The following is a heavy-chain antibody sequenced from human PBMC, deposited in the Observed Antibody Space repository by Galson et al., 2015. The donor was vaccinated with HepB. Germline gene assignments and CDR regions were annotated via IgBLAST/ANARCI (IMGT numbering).Heavy chain of an antibody. CDR1: GFTFSSYA. V-gene: IGHV3-23*01. CDR2: ISGSGGST. J-gene: IGHJ4*02. CDR3: AKDHVAGTAYFDY. Sequence: SLRLSCAASGFTFSSYAMSWVRQAPGKGLEWVSAISGSGGSTYYADSVKGRFTISRDNSKNTLYLQMNSLRAEDTAVYYCAKDHVAGTAYFDYWGQGTLVTVSS. D-gene: IGHD6-19*01.